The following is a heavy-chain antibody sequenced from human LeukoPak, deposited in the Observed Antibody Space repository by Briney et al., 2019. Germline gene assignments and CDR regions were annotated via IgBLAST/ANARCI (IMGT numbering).Heavy chain of an antibody. V-gene: IGHV1-69*05. Sequence: GASVKVSCKASGGTFSSYAISWVRQAPGQGLEWMGGIIPIFGTANYAQKFQGRVTITTDESTSTAYMELSSLRSEDTAVYYCARASGGYCSGGSCYVHWGQGTLVTVSS. J-gene: IGHJ4*02. D-gene: IGHD2-15*01. CDR3: ARASGGYCSGGSCYVH. CDR2: IIPIFGTA. CDR1: GGTFSSYA.